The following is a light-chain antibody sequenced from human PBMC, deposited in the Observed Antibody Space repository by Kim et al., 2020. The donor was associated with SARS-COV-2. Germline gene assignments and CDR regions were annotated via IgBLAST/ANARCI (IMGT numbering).Light chain of an antibody. CDR2: GAS. J-gene: IGKJ2*01. Sequence: TPAERATLSCRASQRVSSSYLAWYQQKPGQAPRLLIYGASSRATGIPDRFSGSGSGTDFTLTISRLEPEDFAVYYCQQYGSSPYTFGQGTKLEI. CDR1: QRVSSSY. V-gene: IGKV3-20*01. CDR3: QQYGSSPYT.